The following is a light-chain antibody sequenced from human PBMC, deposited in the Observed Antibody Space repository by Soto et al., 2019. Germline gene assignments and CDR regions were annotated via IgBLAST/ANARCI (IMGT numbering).Light chain of an antibody. CDR2: DVS. Sequence: DIQMTQSPSTVSAYVGDSVTITCRASQSITTWLAWYQQRPGKAPKLLIYDVSSLQSGVPSRFSGSGSGTDFTLTISSLQPDDFATYYCQQYYSYPWTFGQGTKVDIK. V-gene: IGKV1-5*01. J-gene: IGKJ1*01. CDR3: QQYYSYPWT. CDR1: QSITTW.